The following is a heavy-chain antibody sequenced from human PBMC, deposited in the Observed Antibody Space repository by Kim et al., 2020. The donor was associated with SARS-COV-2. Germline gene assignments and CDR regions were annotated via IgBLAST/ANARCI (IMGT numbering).Heavy chain of an antibody. CDR1: GFTFSTYG. V-gene: IGHV3-30*18. D-gene: IGHD6-19*01. J-gene: IGHJ4*01. Sequence: GGSLRLSCAASGFTFSTYGMHWVRQAPGKGLEWVAVISYYGSNKYYADSVKGRFTISRDNSKNTLYLQMNSLRAEDTAVYYCAKTGGYSSGWYRDYFDY. CDR2: ISYYGSNK. CDR3: AKTGGYSSGWYRDYFDY.